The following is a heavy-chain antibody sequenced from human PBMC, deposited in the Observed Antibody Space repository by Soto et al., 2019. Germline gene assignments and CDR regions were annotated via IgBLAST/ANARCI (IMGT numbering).Heavy chain of an antibody. CDR1: GFTFSSDG. CDR3: AILRLEVGGVIVHDAFDI. V-gene: IGHV3-33*01. J-gene: IGHJ3*02. CDR2: IWCDGSNN. Sequence: QVPLVESGGGVVQPGRSLRLSCAASGFTFSSDGMHWVRQATGEGLEWWAGIWCDGSNNNYADSVKGRFTISRDNSKNTLYLQMSSLRAEDTAVYYCAILRLEVGGVIVHDAFDIWGHGTMDTVSS. D-gene: IGHD3-16*02.